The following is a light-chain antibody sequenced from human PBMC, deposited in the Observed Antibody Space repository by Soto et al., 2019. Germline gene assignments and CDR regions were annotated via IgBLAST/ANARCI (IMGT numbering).Light chain of an antibody. Sequence: DIQMTQSPSSLSASVGDTVTITCRASQGIDNFLAWIQQKPGKAPKSLVYAASNLQSGVPSRFRGSGYGTDFTLTISSLQSEDFATYYCQHYKSHPYTFGPGTIVDIK. V-gene: IGKV1-16*01. CDR3: QHYKSHPYT. CDR1: QGIDNF. J-gene: IGKJ3*01. CDR2: AAS.